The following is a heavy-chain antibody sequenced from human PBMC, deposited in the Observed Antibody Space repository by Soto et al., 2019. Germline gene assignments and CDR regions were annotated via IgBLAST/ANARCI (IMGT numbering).Heavy chain of an antibody. J-gene: IGHJ4*02. CDR2: ISANNGNT. V-gene: IGHV1-18*01. CDR3: ARVQIGYDFAY. CDR1: GYTFTNYG. Sequence: QVQLVQSGAEVKKPGASVKVSCKASGYTFTNYGINWVRQAPGQGLEWMGWISANNGNTHYAQKLQGRVTMTTDTSTSTADMELRSLRSDDTAVYYCARVQIGYDFAYWGQGTLVTVSS. D-gene: IGHD5-12*01.